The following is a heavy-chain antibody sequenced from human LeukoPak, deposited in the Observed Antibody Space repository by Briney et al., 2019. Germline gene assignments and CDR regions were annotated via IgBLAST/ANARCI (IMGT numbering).Heavy chain of an antibody. CDR1: GGSISSYY. J-gene: IGHJ6*03. V-gene: IGHV4-4*07. Sequence: PSETLSLTCTVSGGSISSYYWSWIRQPAGKGLEWIGRIYTSGSTNYNPSLKSRVTMSVDTSKNQFSLKLSSVTAADTAVYYCARGILEWVRNYYYYYMDVWGKGTTVTVSS. D-gene: IGHD3-3*01. CDR3: ARGILEWVRNYYYYYMDV. CDR2: IYTSGST.